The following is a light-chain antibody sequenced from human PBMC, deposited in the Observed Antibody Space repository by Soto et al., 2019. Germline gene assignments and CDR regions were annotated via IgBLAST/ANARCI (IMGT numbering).Light chain of an antibody. CDR2: AAS. V-gene: IGKV1-9*01. Sequence: DIQLTQSPAVLSASVGDRVTMTCRASQGISTYLAWYQQKPGKAPKLLIYAASTLQSGVPSRFSGSGSGTEFALAISSLQPEDFATYYCQQLLTYPQTFCQVAMVDNK. CDR3: QQLLTYPQT. J-gene: IGKJ1*01. CDR1: QGISTY.